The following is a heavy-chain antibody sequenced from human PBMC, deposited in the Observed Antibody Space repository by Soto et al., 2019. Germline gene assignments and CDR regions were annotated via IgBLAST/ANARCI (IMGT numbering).Heavy chain of an antibody. CDR2: ISAYNGNT. J-gene: IGHJ3*02. Sequence: ASVKVSCKASGYTFTSYGISWVRQAPGQGLEWMGWISAYNGNTNYAQKLQGRVTMTTDTSTSTAYMELRSLRSDDTAVYYCASSDTYYDFWRGFGAFDIWGQGTMVTVSS. D-gene: IGHD3-3*01. CDR1: GYTFTSYG. CDR3: ASSDTYYDFWRGFGAFDI. V-gene: IGHV1-18*01.